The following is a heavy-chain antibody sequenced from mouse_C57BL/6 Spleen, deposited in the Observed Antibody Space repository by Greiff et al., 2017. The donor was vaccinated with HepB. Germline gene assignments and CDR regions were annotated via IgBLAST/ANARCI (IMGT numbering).Heavy chain of an antibody. D-gene: IGHD1-1*01. CDR3: ATYYYGSSYYAMDY. J-gene: IGHJ4*01. V-gene: IGHV1-54*01. CDR1: RYAFTNYL. Sequence: VQLQQSGAELVRPGTSVKVSCKASRYAFTNYLIEWVKQRPGQGLEWIGVINPGSGGTNYNEKFKGKATLTADKSSSTAYMQLSSLTSEDSAVYFCATYYYGSSYYAMDYWGQGTSVTVSS. CDR2: INPGSGGT.